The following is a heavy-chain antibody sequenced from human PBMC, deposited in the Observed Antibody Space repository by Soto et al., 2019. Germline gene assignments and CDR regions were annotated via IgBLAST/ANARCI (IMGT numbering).Heavy chain of an antibody. CDR1: GYTFISHG. CDR3: LRDSISMPRGLVHY. Sequence: QVQLVQSGAEVKKPGASVKVSCKASGYTFISHGISWVRQAPGQGLEWMGWIGVHNGDTKYEQKFQGRVTLTTDTSTSTAYLELRSLRSDDTAVYYCLRDSISMPRGLVHYWGQGTLVIVSS. J-gene: IGHJ4*02. D-gene: IGHD3-10*01. CDR2: IGVHNGDT. V-gene: IGHV1-18*01.